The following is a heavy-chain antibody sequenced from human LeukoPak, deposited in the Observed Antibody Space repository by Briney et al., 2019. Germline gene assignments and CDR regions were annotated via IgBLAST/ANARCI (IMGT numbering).Heavy chain of an antibody. V-gene: IGHV3-30*02. Sequence: GGSLRLSCAASGFTFSSYGMHWVRQAPGKGLEWVAFIRHDGNNKYHADSVKGRFTISRDNSKNTLYLQMNSLRPEDTAVYYCARREWELQSYYYYYMDVWGKGTTVTVSS. CDR2: IRHDGNNK. CDR3: ARREWELQSYYYYYMDV. CDR1: GFTFSSYG. D-gene: IGHD4-11*01. J-gene: IGHJ6*03.